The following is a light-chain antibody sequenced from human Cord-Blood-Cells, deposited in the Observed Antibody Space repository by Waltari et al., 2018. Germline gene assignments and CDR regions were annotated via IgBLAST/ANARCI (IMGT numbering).Light chain of an antibody. CDR3: NSRDSSGNHWV. J-gene: IGLJ3*02. Sequence: SSELTQDPAVSVALGQTVRITCQGDSLRSSYASWYQQKPGQAPVLVIYGKNNRLSGIPYRFSGASSGNTASLTSTGAQAEDEADYYCNSRDSSGNHWVFGGGTRLTVL. CDR2: GKN. CDR1: SLRSSY. V-gene: IGLV3-19*01.